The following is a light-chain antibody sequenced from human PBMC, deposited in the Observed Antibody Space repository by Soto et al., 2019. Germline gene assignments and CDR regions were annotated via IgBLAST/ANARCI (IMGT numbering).Light chain of an antibody. Sequence: DIVMTQSPDSLAVSLGERAAINCKSSQSLLYSANNKYYLAWYQQKPGQPPKLLLYGASTRESGVPERFSGSGSGTDFTLTISSLQAEDVAVYYCQQYYNTPQTFGQGTKVEIK. V-gene: IGKV4-1*01. CDR3: QQYYNTPQT. CDR2: GAS. CDR1: QSLLYSANNKYY. J-gene: IGKJ1*01.